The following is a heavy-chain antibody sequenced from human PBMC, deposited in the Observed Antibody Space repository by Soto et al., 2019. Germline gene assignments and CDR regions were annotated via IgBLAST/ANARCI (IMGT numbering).Heavy chain of an antibody. D-gene: IGHD6-6*01. Sequence: EVQLVESGGGLVQPGGSLRLSCAASGFTFSSYEMNWVRQAPGKGLEWVSYISSSGSTIYYADSVKGRFTISRDNAKNSLYLKMNSLRAEDTAVYYCARDLRGSSNNYYYYGMDVWGQGTTVTVSS. V-gene: IGHV3-48*03. CDR3: ARDLRGSSNNYYYYGMDV. J-gene: IGHJ6*02. CDR1: GFTFSSYE. CDR2: ISSSGSTI.